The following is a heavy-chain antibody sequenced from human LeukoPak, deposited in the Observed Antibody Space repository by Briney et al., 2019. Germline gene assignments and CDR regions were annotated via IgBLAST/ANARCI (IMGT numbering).Heavy chain of an antibody. CDR1: GFTFTTYA. D-gene: IGHD3-10*01. Sequence: PGGSLRLSCAASGFTFTTYAMSWVRQAPGKGLEWVSAIGGGGAYTYYADSVKGRFTISRADSKNTLYLQMNSLRAEDTAVYYCGKDWGYGAGTSSGYWGQGTLVTVSS. CDR2: IGGGGAYT. CDR3: GKDWGYGAGTSSGY. V-gene: IGHV3-23*01. J-gene: IGHJ4*02.